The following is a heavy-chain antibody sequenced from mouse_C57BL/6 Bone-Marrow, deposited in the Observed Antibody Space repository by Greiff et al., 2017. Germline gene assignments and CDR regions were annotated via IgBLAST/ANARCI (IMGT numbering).Heavy chain of an antibody. V-gene: IGHV5-12*01. J-gene: IGHJ4*01. CDR3: ARQPLSYARDY. CDR2: ISNGGGST. D-gene: IGHD1-1*01. Sequence: EVMLVESGGGLVQPGGSLKLSCAASGFTFSDYYMYWVRQTPEKRLEWVAYISNGGGSTYYPDTVKGRFTISRDNAKNTLYLQMSRLKSEDTAMYYCARQPLSYARDYWGQGTSVTVSS. CDR1: GFTFSDYY.